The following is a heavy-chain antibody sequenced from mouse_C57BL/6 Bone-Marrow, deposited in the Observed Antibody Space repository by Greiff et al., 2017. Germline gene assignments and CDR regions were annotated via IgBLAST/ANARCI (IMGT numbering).Heavy chain of an antibody. V-gene: IGHV3-6*01. D-gene: IGHD2-3*01. CDR1: GYSITSGYY. CDR2: ISYDGSN. J-gene: IGHJ3*01. CDR3: AREDGYYEKTWFAY. Sequence: EVKLQESGPGLVKPSQSLSLTCSVTGYSITSGYYWNWIRQFPGNKLEWMGYISYDGSNNYNPSLKNRISITRDTSKNQFFLKLNSVTTEDTATYYCAREDGYYEKTWFAYWGQGTLVTVSA.